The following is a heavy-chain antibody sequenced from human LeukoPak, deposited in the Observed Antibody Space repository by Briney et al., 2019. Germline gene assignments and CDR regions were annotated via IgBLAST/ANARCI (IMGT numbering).Heavy chain of an antibody. J-gene: IGHJ5*02. CDR1: GGSISSYY. Sequence: PSETLSPTCTVSGGSISSYYWSWIRQPPGKGLEWIGYIYYSGSTNYNPSLKSRVTISVDTSKNQFSLKLSSVTAADTVVYYCARHWYSSGWFTTWGQGTLVTVSS. CDR2: IYYSGST. CDR3: ARHWYSSGWFTT. D-gene: IGHD6-19*01. V-gene: IGHV4-59*08.